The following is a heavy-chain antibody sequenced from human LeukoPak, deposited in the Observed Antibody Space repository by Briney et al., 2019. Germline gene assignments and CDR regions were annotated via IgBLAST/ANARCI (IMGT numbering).Heavy chain of an antibody. CDR3: GRARYGDYIDF. D-gene: IGHD4-17*01. Sequence: SETLSLTCTVSGGSISNYYWSWIRQPPGKGLEWIGYIYYSGSTNYNPSLTSRVTMSINTSKNQFSLNLSSVTAADTAVYYCGRARYGDYIDFWGQGTLVTVSS. CDR1: GGSISNYY. J-gene: IGHJ4*02. V-gene: IGHV4-59*12. CDR2: IYYSGST.